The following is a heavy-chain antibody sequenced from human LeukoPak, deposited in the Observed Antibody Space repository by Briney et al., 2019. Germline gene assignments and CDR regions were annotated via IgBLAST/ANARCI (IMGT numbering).Heavy chain of an antibody. V-gene: IGHV5-51*01. Sequence: GESLKISCQGSTYSFTTYWIGWVRQMPGKGLEWMGIIYPGDSDTRYSPSFQGQVTISADKSISTAYLQWRSLKASDTAMYYCARVYSTSRMNFDSWGQGTLVTVSS. D-gene: IGHD6-13*01. CDR2: IYPGDSDT. CDR1: TYSFTTYW. CDR3: ARVYSTSRMNFDS. J-gene: IGHJ4*02.